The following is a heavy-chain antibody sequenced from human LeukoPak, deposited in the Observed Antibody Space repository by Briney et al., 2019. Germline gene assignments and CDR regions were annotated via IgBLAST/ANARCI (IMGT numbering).Heavy chain of an antibody. Sequence: PGGSLRLSCSASGFTLRSYALIWVRQAPGKGLEWVSGISGSGDTTQYADSVKGRFSISRDNSKNTLYLQMNSLRGGDTAMYFCARRLYSSGWFLDYWGQGSLVTVSS. D-gene: IGHD6-19*01. CDR3: ARRLYSSGWFLDY. J-gene: IGHJ4*02. CDR2: ISGSGDTT. CDR1: GFTLRSYA. V-gene: IGHV3-23*01.